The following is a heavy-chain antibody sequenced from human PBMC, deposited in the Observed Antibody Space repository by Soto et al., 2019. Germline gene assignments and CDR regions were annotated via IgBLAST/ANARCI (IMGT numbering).Heavy chain of an antibody. CDR2: IIPILGIA. V-gene: IGHV1-69*08. CDR1: GGTFSSYT. CDR3: ARDNLGPTWSAFDI. J-gene: IGHJ3*02. Sequence: QVQLVQSGAEVKKPGSSVKVSCKASGGTFSSYTISWVRQAPGQGLEWMGSIIPILGIANYAQKFQGRVTITADKSTSTAYMELRSLRSEDTAVYYCARDNLGPTWSAFDIWGQGTMVTVSS. D-gene: IGHD1-20*01.